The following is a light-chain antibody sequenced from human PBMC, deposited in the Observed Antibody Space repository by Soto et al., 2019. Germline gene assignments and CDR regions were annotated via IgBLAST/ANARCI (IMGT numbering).Light chain of an antibody. CDR2: DAS. CDR3: QQYETFSGT. V-gene: IGKV1-5*01. Sequence: AQCLYFRCGCVVESVTSXXRASQSASGWLAWYQQKPGEAPKLXIYDASALPRGVPSRFSGSGSGTKFTPTNASLQPDDFATYYFQQYETFSGTAGPGTKVDIK. J-gene: IGKJ1*01. CDR1: QSASGW.